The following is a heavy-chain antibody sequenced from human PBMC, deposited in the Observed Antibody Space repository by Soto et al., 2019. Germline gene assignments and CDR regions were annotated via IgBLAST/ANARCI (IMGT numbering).Heavy chain of an antibody. J-gene: IGHJ6*02. CDR1: GGSISSGDYY. CDR2: IYYSGST. CDR3: ARVSLYYYYGMDV. Sequence: QVQLQESGPGLVKPSQTLSLTCTVSGGSISSGDYYWSWIRQPPGKGLEGIGYIYYSGSTYYNPSLKRRVTISVDTSKNQFALKLSSVTAADTAVYYCARVSLYYYYGMDVWGQGTTVTVSS. V-gene: IGHV4-30-4*01.